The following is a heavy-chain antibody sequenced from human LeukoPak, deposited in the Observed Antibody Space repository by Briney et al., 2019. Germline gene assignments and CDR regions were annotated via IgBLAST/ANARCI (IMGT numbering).Heavy chain of an antibody. V-gene: IGHV3-9*01. CDR3: VKDAGTA. Sequence: GGSLRLSCAASGFTFDDYAMHWVRQAPGKGLEWVSGISWNSGSIGYADSVKGRFTISRDNAKNSLYLQMNSLRAEDTALYYCVKDAGTAWGQGTLVTVSS. J-gene: IGHJ5*02. D-gene: IGHD2-8*02. CDR2: ISWNSGSI. CDR1: GFTFDDYA.